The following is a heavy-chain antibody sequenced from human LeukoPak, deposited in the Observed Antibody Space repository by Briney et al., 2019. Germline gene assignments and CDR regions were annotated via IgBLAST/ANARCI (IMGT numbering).Heavy chain of an antibody. Sequence: PAGGSLRLSCAASGFTFSSYWMHWVRQAPGKGLVWVSRINSDGSSTSYADSVKGRFTISRDNAKNTLYLQMNSLRAEDTAVYYCARDRADYDFWSGYSRPYNWFDPWGQGTLVTVSS. J-gene: IGHJ5*02. CDR1: GFTFSSYW. V-gene: IGHV3-74*01. CDR2: INSDGSST. CDR3: ARDRADYDFWSGYSRPYNWFDP. D-gene: IGHD3-3*01.